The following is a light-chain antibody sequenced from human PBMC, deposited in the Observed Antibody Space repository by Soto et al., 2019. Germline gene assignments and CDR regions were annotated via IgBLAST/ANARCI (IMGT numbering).Light chain of an antibody. J-gene: IGKJ2*01. CDR3: QQRST. V-gene: IGKV3-11*01. Sequence: EVVLTQSPGTLSLSPGERATLSCRASLSVSSHLAWYQQKPGQTPRLLIYDASNRATGSPARFSGSGSGTDFTLTISSLEPEDFAVYYCQQRSTFGQGTKLEIK. CDR2: DAS. CDR1: LSVSSH.